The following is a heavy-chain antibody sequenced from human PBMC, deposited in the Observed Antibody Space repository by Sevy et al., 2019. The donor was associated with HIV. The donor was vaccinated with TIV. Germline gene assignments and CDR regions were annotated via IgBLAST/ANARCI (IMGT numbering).Heavy chain of an antibody. CDR3: AKDFTGYNGMDV. D-gene: IGHD3-9*01. CDR2: ISYHGRDK. Sequence: GGSLRLSCVVSGITFSTSGMHWVRQAPGKGVEWVAVISYHGRDKFYADSVKGRSTISRDNSKDILYLQMISLRAEDTAVYYCAKDFTGYNGMDVWGQGTMVTVSS. V-gene: IGHV3-30*18. J-gene: IGHJ6*02. CDR1: GITFSTSG.